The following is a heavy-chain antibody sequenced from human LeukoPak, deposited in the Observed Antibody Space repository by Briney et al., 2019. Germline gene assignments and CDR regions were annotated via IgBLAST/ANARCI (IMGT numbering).Heavy chain of an antibody. Sequence: SETLSLTCAVYGVSFSGYYWSWLRHPPGKGLEWIGEINHSGSTNYNPSLKSRVTISVDTSKNQFSLKLSSVTAADTAVYYCARAVSSSSTVDYWGQGTLVTVSS. CDR3: ARAVSSSSTVDY. V-gene: IGHV4-34*01. D-gene: IGHD6-13*01. CDR1: GVSFSGYY. J-gene: IGHJ4*02. CDR2: INHSGST.